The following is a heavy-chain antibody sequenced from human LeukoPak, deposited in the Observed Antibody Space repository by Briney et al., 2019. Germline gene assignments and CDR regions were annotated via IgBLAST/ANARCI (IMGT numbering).Heavy chain of an antibody. Sequence: ASVKVSCKASGYTFTGYYMHWVRQAPGQGLEWMGRINPNSGGTNYAQKLQGRVTMTMDTSTSTAYMELRSLRSDDTAVYYCARDYASGSWYSDYWGQGTLVTVSS. V-gene: IGHV1-2*06. D-gene: IGHD3-10*01. CDR3: ARDYASGSWYSDY. CDR1: GYTFTGYY. J-gene: IGHJ4*02. CDR2: INPNSGGT.